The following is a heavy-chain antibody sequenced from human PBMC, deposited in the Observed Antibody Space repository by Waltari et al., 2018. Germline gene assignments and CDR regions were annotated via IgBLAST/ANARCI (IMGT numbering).Heavy chain of an antibody. D-gene: IGHD6-19*01. CDR2: IKHSGST. CDR3: ARDRRIAVALHWFDP. CDR1: GGSFSGYY. Sequence: QVQLQQWGAGLLKPSETLSLTCAVYGGSFSGYYWSWILQPPGKGLEWIGEIKHSGSTNYNPSLKSRVTISVDTSKNQFSLKLSSVTAADTAVYYCARDRRIAVALHWFDPWGQGTLVTVSS. V-gene: IGHV4-34*01. J-gene: IGHJ5*02.